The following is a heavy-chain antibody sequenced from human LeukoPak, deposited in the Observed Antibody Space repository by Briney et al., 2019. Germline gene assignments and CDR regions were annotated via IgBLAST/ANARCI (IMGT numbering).Heavy chain of an antibody. CDR1: GGSISGSRYH. J-gene: IGHJ6*03. Sequence: SETLSLTCTVSGGSISGSRYHWGWLRQPPGQGLEWIVSMHYSGSTYYNPSLKSRVTISVDTSKNQFSLNLSSVTAADTAVYYCTRVMVYATYYYYYYMDVWGKGATVTVSS. CDR3: TRVMVYATYYYYYYMDV. CDR2: MHYSGST. D-gene: IGHD2-8*01. V-gene: IGHV4-39*01.